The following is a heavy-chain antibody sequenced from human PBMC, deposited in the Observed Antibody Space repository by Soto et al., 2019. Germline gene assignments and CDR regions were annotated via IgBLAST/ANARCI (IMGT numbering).Heavy chain of an antibody. V-gene: IGHV4-30-2*01. CDR1: GGSISSGGYS. CDR3: ARLGSGYSGYAWDY. D-gene: IGHD5-12*01. Sequence: SETLSLTCAVSGGSISSGGYSWSWIRQPPGKGLEWIGYIYHSGSTYYNPSLKSRVTISVDRSKNQFSLKLSSVTAADTAVYYCARLGSGYSGYAWDYWGQGTLVTVSS. J-gene: IGHJ4*02. CDR2: IYHSGST.